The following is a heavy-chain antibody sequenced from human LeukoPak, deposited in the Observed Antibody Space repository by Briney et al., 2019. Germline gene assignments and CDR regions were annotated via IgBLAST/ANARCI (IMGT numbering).Heavy chain of an antibody. V-gene: IGHV7-4-1*02. D-gene: IGHD3-16*02. CDR2: INPNTGNP. J-gene: IGHJ5*01. Sequence: ASVKVSCKASGYTFTNYAMNWVRQAPGQGLEWMGWINPNTGNPAYAQGFTGRFAFSLDTSVTTTYLQISGLKAEDTAVYYCARAYQPLGGLSFPDSWGQGTLVTVSS. CDR1: GYTFTNYA. CDR3: ARAYQPLGGLSFPDS.